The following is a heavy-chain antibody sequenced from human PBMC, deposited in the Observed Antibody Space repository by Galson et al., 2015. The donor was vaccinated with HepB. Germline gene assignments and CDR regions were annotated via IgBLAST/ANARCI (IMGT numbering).Heavy chain of an antibody. CDR2: TYYRSKWYN. Sequence: CAIPGDSVSSNSAAWNWIRQSPSRGLEWLGRTYYRSKWYNDYAVSVKSRITINPDTSKNQFSLQLSSVTPEDTAVYYCARDRGYSSSWYSGRKGGFDPWGQGTLVTVSS. V-gene: IGHV6-1*01. D-gene: IGHD6-13*01. J-gene: IGHJ5*02. CDR3: ARDRGYSSSWYSGRKGGFDP. CDR1: GDSVSSNSAA.